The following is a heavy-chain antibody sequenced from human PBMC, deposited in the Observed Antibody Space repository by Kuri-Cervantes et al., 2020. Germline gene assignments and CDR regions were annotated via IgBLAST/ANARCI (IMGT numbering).Heavy chain of an antibody. CDR1: GFTFNDFA. J-gene: IGHJ4*02. V-gene: IGHV3-9*01. CDR2: ISWNSGSI. D-gene: IGHD2-15*01. CDR3: ARDLGYCSGGSCSS. Sequence: GGSLRLSCAASGFTFNDFAMHWVRQTPGKGLEWVSGISWNSGSIVYADSVKGRFTISRDNAKNSLYLQMNSLRAEDTAVYYCARDLGYCSGGSCSSWGQGTLVTVSS.